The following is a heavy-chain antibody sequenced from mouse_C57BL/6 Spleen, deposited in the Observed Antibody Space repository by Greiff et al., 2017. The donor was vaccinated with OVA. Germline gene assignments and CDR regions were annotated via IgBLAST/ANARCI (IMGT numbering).Heavy chain of an antibody. V-gene: IGHV3-6*01. CDR1: GYSITSGYY. Sequence: EVQLQQSGPGLVKPSQSLSLTCSVTGYSITSGYYWNWIRQFPGNKLEWMGYISYDGSNNYNPSLKNRISITRDTSKNQFFLKLNSVTTEDTATYDCAREPLYYSNYSYCYFDVWGTGTTVTVSS. D-gene: IGHD2-5*01. J-gene: IGHJ1*03. CDR2: ISYDGSN. CDR3: AREPLYYSNYSYCYFDV.